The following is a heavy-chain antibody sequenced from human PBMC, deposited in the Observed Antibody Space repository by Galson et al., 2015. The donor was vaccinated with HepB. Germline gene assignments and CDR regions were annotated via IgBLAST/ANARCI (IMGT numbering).Heavy chain of an antibody. CDR3: ARSSGHGSGSDN. Sequence: SLRLSCAASGFTFSSYWMYWVRQAPGKGLVWVSRINSDGSSTSYADSVKGRFTISRDNAKNTLYLQMNSLRAEDTAVYYCARSSGHGSGSDNWGQGTLVTVSS. D-gene: IGHD3-10*01. CDR2: INSDGSST. V-gene: IGHV3-74*01. CDR1: GFTFSSYW. J-gene: IGHJ4*02.